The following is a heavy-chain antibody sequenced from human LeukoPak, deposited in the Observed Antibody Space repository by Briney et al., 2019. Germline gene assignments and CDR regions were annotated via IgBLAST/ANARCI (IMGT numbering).Heavy chain of an antibody. CDR1: GFTFSSYW. D-gene: IGHD3-22*01. V-gene: IGHV3-74*01. CDR2: IKNDGIIT. Sequence: GGSLRLSCAASGFTFSSYWMNWVRQPPGKGLGWVSRIKNDGIITNYADSVNGRFTTSRDTAKTTQYLQMNSLRAEDTALYYCARDMCAITTPFDQWGQGTLVTVSS. CDR3: ARDMCAITTPFDQ. J-gene: IGHJ4*02.